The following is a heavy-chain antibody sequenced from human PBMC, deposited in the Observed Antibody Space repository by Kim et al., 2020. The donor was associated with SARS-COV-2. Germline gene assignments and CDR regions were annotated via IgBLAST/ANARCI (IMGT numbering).Heavy chain of an antibody. J-gene: IGHJ5*02. CDR2: IYYSGST. D-gene: IGHD6-13*01. CDR3: ARQYHRRQQRNWFDP. CDR1: GGSISSSSYY. Sequence: SETLSLTCTVSGGSISSSSYYWGWIRQPPGKGLEWIGSIYYSGSTYYNPSLKSRVTISVDTSKNQFSLKLSSVTAADTAVYYCARQYHRRQQRNWFDPWGQGTLVTVSS. V-gene: IGHV4-39*01.